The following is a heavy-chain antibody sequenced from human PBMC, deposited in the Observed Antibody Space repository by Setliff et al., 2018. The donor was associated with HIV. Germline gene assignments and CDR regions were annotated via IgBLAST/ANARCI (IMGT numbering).Heavy chain of an antibody. V-gene: IGHV1-18*01. CDR2: ISPYNGNT. CDR1: GYSFTSYG. D-gene: IGHD3-16*01. Sequence: APVKVSCKASGYSFTSYGINWVRQAPGQGLEWMGWISPYNGNTDYAQNFQGRVTMTTDTSTSTVYMELRSLISDDTAVYYCARGVLITFGYQNWFDPWGQGTLVTVSS. J-gene: IGHJ5*02. CDR3: ARGVLITFGYQNWFDP.